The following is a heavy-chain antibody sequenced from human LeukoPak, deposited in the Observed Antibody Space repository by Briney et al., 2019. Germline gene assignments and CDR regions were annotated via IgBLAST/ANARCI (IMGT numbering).Heavy chain of an antibody. J-gene: IGHJ4*02. CDR1: GGSFSGYY. CDR3: ARGVDLAAADNPGYYFDY. D-gene: IGHD6-13*01. V-gene: IGHV4-34*01. CDR2: INHSGST. Sequence: SETLSLTCAVYGGSFSGYYWSWIRQPPGKGLEWIGEINHSGSTNYNPSLKSRVTISVDTSKNQFSLKLSSVTAADTAVYYCARGVDLAAADNPGYYFDYWGQGTLVTVSS.